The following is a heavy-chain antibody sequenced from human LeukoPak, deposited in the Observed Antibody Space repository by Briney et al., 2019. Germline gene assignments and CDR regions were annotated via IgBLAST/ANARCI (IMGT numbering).Heavy chain of an antibody. CDR1: GFTFSGSA. V-gene: IGHV3-73*01. D-gene: IGHD1-26*01. Sequence: GSLRLSCAASGFTFSGSAMHWVRQASGKGLEWVGRIRSKANSYATAYAASVKGRFTISRDDSKNTAYLQMNSLKTEDTAVYYCTRHVVGATLGYYYYYMDVWGKGTTVTVSS. CDR3: TRHVVGATLGYYYYYMDV. J-gene: IGHJ6*03. CDR2: IRSKANSYAT.